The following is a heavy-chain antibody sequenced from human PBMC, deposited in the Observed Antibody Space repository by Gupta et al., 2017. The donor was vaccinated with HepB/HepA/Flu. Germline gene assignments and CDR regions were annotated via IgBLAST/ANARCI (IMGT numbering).Heavy chain of an antibody. D-gene: IGHD2-2*02. Sequence: QVQLQQWGAGLLKPSETLSLTCAVYGGSFSGYYWSWIRQPPGKGLEWIGEINHSGSTNYNPSLKSRVTISVDTSKNQFSLKLSAVTAADTAVYYCALPGIYCSSTSCYTRNDAFDIGGQGTMVTVSS. V-gene: IGHV4-34*01. CDR3: ALPGIYCSSTSCYTRNDAFDI. J-gene: IGHJ3*02. CDR1: GGSFSGYY. CDR2: INHSGST.